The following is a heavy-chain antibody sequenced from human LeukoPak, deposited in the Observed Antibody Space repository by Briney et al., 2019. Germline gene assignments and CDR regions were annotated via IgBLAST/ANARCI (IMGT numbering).Heavy chain of an antibody. Sequence: GASVKVSCKASGYTFTGYYMHWVRQAPGQGLEWMGWINPNSGGTNYAQKFQGRVTMTRDTSISTAYMELSRLRSDDTAVYYCARDYALTGYPDASRGAFNYWGQGTLVTVSS. D-gene: IGHD3-9*01. CDR2: INPNSGGT. CDR3: ARDYALTGYPDASRGAFNY. J-gene: IGHJ4*02. CDR1: GYTFTGYY. V-gene: IGHV1-2*02.